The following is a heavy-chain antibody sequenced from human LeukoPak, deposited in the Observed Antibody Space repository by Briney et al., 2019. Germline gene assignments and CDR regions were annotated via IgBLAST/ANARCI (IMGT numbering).Heavy chain of an antibody. J-gene: IGHJ5*02. D-gene: IGHD3-3*01. CDR3: ARDGGDYDFWTGPGYNWFDP. Sequence: ASVKVSCKASGYTFTSYDINWVRQATGQGLEWMGWMNPNSGNTGYAQKFQGRVTITRNTSISTAYMELSRLRSDDTAVYYCARDGGDYDFWTGPGYNWFDPWGQGTLVTVSS. CDR1: GYTFTSYD. CDR2: MNPNSGNT. V-gene: IGHV1-8*03.